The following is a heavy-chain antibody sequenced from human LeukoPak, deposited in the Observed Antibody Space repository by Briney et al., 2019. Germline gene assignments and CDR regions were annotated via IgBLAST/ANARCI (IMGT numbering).Heavy chain of an antibody. J-gene: IGHJ4*02. Sequence: EASVKVSCQGSGGTFSSYALSGVGQPAGQGRAGVGGIIPIFGTANYAQKFQGRVTITADESTSTAYMELSSLRSEDTAVYYCARERGGYNPNPFDYWGQGTLVTVSS. D-gene: IGHD5-24*01. V-gene: IGHV1-69*13. CDR3: ARERGGYNPNPFDY. CDR2: IIPIFGTA. CDR1: GGTFSSYA.